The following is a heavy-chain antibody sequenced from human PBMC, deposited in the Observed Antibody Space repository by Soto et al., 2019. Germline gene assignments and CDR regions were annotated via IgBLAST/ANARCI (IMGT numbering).Heavy chain of an antibody. CDR1: GGAITSGAYY. CDR3: ARYYFDSSGYSNWFGP. J-gene: IGHJ5*02. Sequence: PSETLSRTCAVSGGAITSGAYYWTWIRQHPGKGPEWIAYIHYSGRTYYNPSLKSRVTISVDTSNNQFSLKLSSVTAADTAVYYCARYYFDSSGYSNWFGPWGQGTLVTVSS. D-gene: IGHD3-22*01. CDR2: IHYSGRT. V-gene: IGHV4-31*11.